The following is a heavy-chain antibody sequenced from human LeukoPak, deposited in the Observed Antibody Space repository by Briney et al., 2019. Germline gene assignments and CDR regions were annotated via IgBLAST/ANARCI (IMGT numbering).Heavy chain of an antibody. Sequence: VASVKVSCKASGGTFSSYAISWVRQAPGQGLEWMGRIIPILGIANYAQKFQGRVTITADKSTSTAYMELRSLRSDDTAVYYCARGIYFDYWGQGTLVTVSS. CDR3: ARGIYFDY. CDR1: GGTFSSYA. J-gene: IGHJ4*02. CDR2: IIPILGIA. V-gene: IGHV1-69*04.